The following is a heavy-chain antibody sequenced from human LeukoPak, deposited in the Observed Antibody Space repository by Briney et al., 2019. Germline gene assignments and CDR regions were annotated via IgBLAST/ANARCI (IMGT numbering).Heavy chain of an antibody. CDR1: GGSISSGGYY. CDR2: IYHSGST. CDR3: ASDGGFGDYPFY. J-gene: IGHJ4*02. Sequence: PSQTLSLTCTVSGGSISSGGYYWSWIRQPPGKGLEWIGYIYHSGSTYYNPSLKSRVTISVDRSKNQFSLKLSSVTAADTAVYYCASDGGFGDYPFYWGQGTLVTVSS. V-gene: IGHV4-30-2*01. D-gene: IGHD3-10*01.